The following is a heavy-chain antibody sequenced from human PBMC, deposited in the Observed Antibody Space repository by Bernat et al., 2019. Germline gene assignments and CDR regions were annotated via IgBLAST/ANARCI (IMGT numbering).Heavy chain of an antibody. CDR3: ARDPGPATRRYFDY. CDR1: GFTFSSYG. D-gene: IGHD2-15*01. V-gene: IGHV3-30*03. CDR2: ISYDGSNK. Sequence: QVQLVESGGGVVQPGRSLRLSCAASGFTFSSYGMHWVRQAPGKGLEWVAVISYDGSNKYYADSVKGRFTISRDNSKNTLYLQMNSLRAEDTAVYYCARDPGPATRRYFDYWGQGTLVTVSS. J-gene: IGHJ4*02.